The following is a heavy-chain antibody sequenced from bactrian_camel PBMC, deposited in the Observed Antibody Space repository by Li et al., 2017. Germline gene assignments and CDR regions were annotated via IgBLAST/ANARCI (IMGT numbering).Heavy chain of an antibody. CDR1: GYTTGYTYNSYC. Sequence: VQLVESGGGTVQAGGSLRLSCVGSGYTTGYTYNSYCMAWFRQAPGKEREGVAFIDTSGGTNYAYSVAGRFTISRDNAKNTLYLQMNSLKPEDTAMYYCAADEYNLGLARSYTYWGQGTQVTVS. J-gene: IGHJ4*01. D-gene: IGHD5*01. CDR3: AADEYNLGLARSYTY. CDR2: IDTSGGT. V-gene: IGHV3S57*01.